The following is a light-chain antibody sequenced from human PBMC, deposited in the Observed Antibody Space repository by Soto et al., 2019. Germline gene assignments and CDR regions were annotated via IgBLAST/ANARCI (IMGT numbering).Light chain of an antibody. CDR3: SSYTSSSTSVVV. CDR2: DVS. CDR1: SSDVGGYNY. J-gene: IGLJ2*01. V-gene: IGLV2-14*01. Sequence: QSVLTQPASVSGSPGQSITISCTGTSSDVGGYNYVSWYQQHPGKAPKLMIYDVSNRPSGVSNRFSGSKSGNTASLTISGLQAEDEADYYCSSYTSSSTSVVVFGGGTKLTV.